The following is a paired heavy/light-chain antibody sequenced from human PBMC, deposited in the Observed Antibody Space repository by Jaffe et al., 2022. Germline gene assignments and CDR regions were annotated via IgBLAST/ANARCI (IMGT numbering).Heavy chain of an antibody. CDR2: IIPIFGTA. J-gene: IGHJ3*02. CDR3: ARRSGEYYDSSGYASSSLDAFDI. D-gene: IGHD3-22*01. Sequence: QVQLVQSGAEVKKPGSSVKVSCKASGGTFSSYAISWVRQAPGQGLEWMGGIIPIFGTANYAQKFQGRVTITTDESTSTAYMELSSLRSEDTAVYYCARRSGEYYDSSGYASSSLDAFDIWGQGTMVTVSS. V-gene: IGHV1-69*05. CDR1: GGTFSSYA.
Light chain of an antibody. CDR1: KLGDKY. J-gene: IGLJ1*01. CDR3: QAWDSSTAV. CDR2: QDS. V-gene: IGLV3-1*01. Sequence: SYELTQPPSVSVSPGQTASITCSGDKLGDKYACWYQQKPGQSPVLVIYQDSKRPSGIPERFSGSNSGNTATLTISGTQAMDEADYYCQAWDSSTAVFGTGTKVTVL.